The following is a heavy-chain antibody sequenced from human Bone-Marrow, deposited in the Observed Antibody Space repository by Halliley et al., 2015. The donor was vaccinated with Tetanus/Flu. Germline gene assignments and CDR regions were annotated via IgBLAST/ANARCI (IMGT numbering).Heavy chain of an antibody. J-gene: IGHJ3*01. CDR3: ARVRKANDSGGVVFDF. D-gene: IGHD4-17*01. CDR2: ISYSAST. CDR1: SGSISSYS. Sequence: TLSLTCTVSSGSISSYSWSWIRQPPGKGLEWIRYISYSASTNYNPSLKCRVTISLHASKDQFSLKLTSVTAAETAMYYCARVRKANDSGGVVFDFWGLGKIVAVSS. V-gene: IGHV4-59*01.